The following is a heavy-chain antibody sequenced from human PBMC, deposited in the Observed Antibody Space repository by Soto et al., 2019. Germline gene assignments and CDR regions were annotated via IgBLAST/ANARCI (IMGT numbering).Heavy chain of an antibody. Sequence: QVQLQESGPGLVKPSQTLSLTCTVSGGSINTVNYYWSWIRQSPDKGLEGIGHIYNGGTTYNNPPLTSXXTXSXXTSTNQFSLKLSSVSAADTAVYYCARGPSGDKVDYWGQGTLVTVSS. CDR3: ARGPSGDKVDY. CDR1: GGSINTVNYY. D-gene: IGHD7-27*01. V-gene: IGHV4-30-4*01. CDR2: IYNGGTT. J-gene: IGHJ4*02.